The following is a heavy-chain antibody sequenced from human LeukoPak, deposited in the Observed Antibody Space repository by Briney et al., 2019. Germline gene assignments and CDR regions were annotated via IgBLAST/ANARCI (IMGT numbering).Heavy chain of an antibody. V-gene: IGHV3-9*01. CDR3: AKDTLTSGWYWRAASDAFDI. Sequence: GGSLRLSCAASGFTFHDYAMHWVRQAPGKGLEGVSGISWNSGSIGDADSVKGRFTICRDNAKHSLYLQINSLRAEDTALYYCAKDTLTSGWYWRAASDAFDIWGQGTMVTVSS. CDR1: GFTFHDYA. CDR2: ISWNSGSI. J-gene: IGHJ3*02. D-gene: IGHD6-19*01.